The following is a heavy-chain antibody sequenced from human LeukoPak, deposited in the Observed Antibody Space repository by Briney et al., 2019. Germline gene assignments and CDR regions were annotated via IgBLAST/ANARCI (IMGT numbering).Heavy chain of an antibody. J-gene: IGHJ3*02. CDR1: GFTVSSNY. V-gene: IGHV3-53*01. Sequence: GGSLRLSCAASGFTVSSNYMSWVRQAPGKGLEWVSVIYSGGSTYYADSVKGRFTISRDNSKNTLYLQMNSLRAEDTAVYYCARDHLGQGDAFDIWGQGTMVTVSS. CDR3: ARDHLGQGDAFDI. CDR2: IYSGGST. D-gene: IGHD7-27*01.